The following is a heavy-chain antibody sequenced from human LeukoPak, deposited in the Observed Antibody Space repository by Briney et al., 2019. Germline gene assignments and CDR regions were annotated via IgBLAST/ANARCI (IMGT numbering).Heavy chain of an antibody. V-gene: IGHV1-8*03. CDR1: GYTFTSYD. J-gene: IGHJ4*02. Sequence: GASVKVSCKASGYTFTSYDINWVRQATGQGLEWMGWMNPNSGNAGYAQKFQGRVTITRNTSISTAYMELSSLRSEDTAVYYCARVSRYCSSTSCSYYFDCWGQGTLVTVSS. CDR3: ARVSRYCSSTSCSYYFDC. CDR2: MNPNSGNA. D-gene: IGHD2-2*01.